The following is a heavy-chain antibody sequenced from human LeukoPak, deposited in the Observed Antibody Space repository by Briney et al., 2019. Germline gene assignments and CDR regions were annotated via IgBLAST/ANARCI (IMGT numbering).Heavy chain of an antibody. CDR3: GGYSSLDH. J-gene: IGHJ4*02. CDR1: GYTFSSYA. CDR2: ISYDGSNK. D-gene: IGHD3-22*01. V-gene: IGHV3-30*14. Sequence: GGSLRLSCAASGYTFSSYAMHWVRQAPGKGPEWVAVISYDGSNKYYADSVKGRFTISRDNSKNTLYLQMDSLRVEDTAVYYCGGYSSLDHWGQGTLVTVSS.